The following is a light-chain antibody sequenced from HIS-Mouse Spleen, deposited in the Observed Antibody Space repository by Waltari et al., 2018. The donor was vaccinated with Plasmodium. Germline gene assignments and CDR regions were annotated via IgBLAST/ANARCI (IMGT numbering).Light chain of an antibody. V-gene: IGLV3-10*01. CDR3: YSTDSSGNHRV. CDR1: ALPKKY. Sequence: SYELTQPPSVSVSPGQTARITCSGDALPKKYAYWYQQKSGQAPVLVIDEDSKRPSGIPERVSGSSSGTMATLTISGAQVEDEADYYGYSTDSSGNHRVFGGGTKLTVL. CDR2: EDS. J-gene: IGLJ3*02.